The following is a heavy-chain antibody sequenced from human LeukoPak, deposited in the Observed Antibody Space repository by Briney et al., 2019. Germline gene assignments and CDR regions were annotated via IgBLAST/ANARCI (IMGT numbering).Heavy chain of an antibody. CDR1: GFTFSSYG. J-gene: IGHJ6*02. D-gene: IGHD1-26*01. CDR2: ISYDGSNK. V-gene: IGHV3-30*03. Sequence: GGSLRLSCAASGFTFSSYGMHWVRQAPGKGLEWVAVISYDGSNKYYADSVKGRFTISRDNSKDTLYLQMNSLRAEDTAVYYCKYSGSYYYYYGMDVWGQGTTVTVSS. CDR3: KYSGSYYYYYGMDV.